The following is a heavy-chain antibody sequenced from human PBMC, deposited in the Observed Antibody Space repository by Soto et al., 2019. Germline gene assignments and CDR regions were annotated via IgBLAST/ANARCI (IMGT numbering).Heavy chain of an antibody. Sequence: GGSLRLSCAASGFTFSSYDMHWVRQATGKGLEWVSAIGTAGDTYYPGSVKGRFTISRENAKNSLYLQMNSLRAEDTAVYYCARDAYQQLATPGEAYYYGMDVWGQGTTVTVSS. D-gene: IGHD6-13*01. CDR2: IGTAGDT. CDR1: GFTFSSYD. V-gene: IGHV3-13*01. J-gene: IGHJ6*02. CDR3: ARDAYQQLATPGEAYYYGMDV.